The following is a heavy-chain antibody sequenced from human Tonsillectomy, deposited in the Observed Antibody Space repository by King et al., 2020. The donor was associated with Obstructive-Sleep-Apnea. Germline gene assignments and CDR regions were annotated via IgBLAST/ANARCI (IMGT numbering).Heavy chain of an antibody. CDR1: GFTFDDYA. Sequence: VQLVESGGGLVQPGRSLRLSCAASGFTFDDYAMHWVRQAPGKGLEWVSGISWNSGSIGYADSVKGRFTISRDNAKNSLYLQMNSLRAEDTALYYCAKDSDYYGMDVWGQGTTVTVSS. CDR2: ISWNSGSI. CDR3: AKDSDYYGMDV. J-gene: IGHJ6*02. V-gene: IGHV3-9*01.